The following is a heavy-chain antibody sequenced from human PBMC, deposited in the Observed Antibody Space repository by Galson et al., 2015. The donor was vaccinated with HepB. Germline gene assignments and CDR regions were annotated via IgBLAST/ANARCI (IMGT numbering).Heavy chain of an antibody. V-gene: IGHV3-23*01. CDR1: GFTFTRYA. CDR3: AKDGIMVANNPYHFRY. Sequence: SLRLSCAASGFTFTRYAMTWVRQAPGKGLEWVSSITSSGGNTYYTDAVKGRFTISRDNSKNTLSLQLNSLRVEDTAVYYCAKDGIMVANNPYHFRYWGQGTLVTVSS. D-gene: IGHD2-15*01. CDR2: ITSSGGNT. J-gene: IGHJ4*02.